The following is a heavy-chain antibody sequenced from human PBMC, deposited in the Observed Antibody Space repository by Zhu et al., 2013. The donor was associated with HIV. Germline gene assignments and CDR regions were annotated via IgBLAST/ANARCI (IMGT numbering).Heavy chain of an antibody. CDR2: ISAYNGNT. CDR1: GYTLPAMV. CDR3: ARASIHYNFWSGYYGFDY. Sequence: QVQLVQSGAEVKKPGASVKVSCKASGYTLPAMVSAGCGQAPGQGLEWMGWISAYNGNTNYAQKLQGRVTMTTDTSTSTAYMELRSLRSDDTAVYYCARASIHYNFWSGYYGFDYWGQGTLVTVSS. V-gene: IGHV1-18*01. J-gene: IGHJ4*02. D-gene: IGHD3-3*01.